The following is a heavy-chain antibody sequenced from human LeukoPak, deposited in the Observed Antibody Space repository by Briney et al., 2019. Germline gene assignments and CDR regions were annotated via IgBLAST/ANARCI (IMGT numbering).Heavy chain of an antibody. D-gene: IGHD2-8*01. Sequence: SETLSLTCTVSGGSISSYYWSWIRHPAGKGLEGIGRIYTSGSTNYNPSLKSRVTMSVDTSKNQFSLKLSSVTAADTAVYYCARVMYATPRQYSAFDIWGQGTMVTVSS. CDR3: ARVMYATPRQYSAFDI. CDR2: IYTSGST. V-gene: IGHV4-4*07. J-gene: IGHJ3*02. CDR1: GGSISSYY.